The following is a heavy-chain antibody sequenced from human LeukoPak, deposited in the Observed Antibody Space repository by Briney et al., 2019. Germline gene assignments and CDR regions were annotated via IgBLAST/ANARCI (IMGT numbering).Heavy chain of an antibody. CDR2: IYTSGST. J-gene: IGHJ4*02. D-gene: IGHD7-27*01. CDR1: GSSISSYY. Sequence: SETLSLTCTVSGSSISSYYWSWIRQPPGKGLEWIGYIYTSGSTNYNPSLKSRVTISVDTSKNQFSLKLSSVTAADTAVYYCARHPSRKLGIVYWGQGTLVTVSS. V-gene: IGHV4-4*09. CDR3: ARHPSRKLGIVY.